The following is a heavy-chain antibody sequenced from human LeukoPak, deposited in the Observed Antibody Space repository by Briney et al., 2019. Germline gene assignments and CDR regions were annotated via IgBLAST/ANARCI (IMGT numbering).Heavy chain of an antibody. Sequence: PGGSLRLSCAASGFTFSDYTMSWVRQAPGEGLEWVARIRNKANRYTTEYAASVKGRFTISRDDSENSLYLQMDSLKTEDTAVYYCARSPLGIAPFDYWGQGTLVTVSS. CDR3: ARSPLGIAPFDY. D-gene: IGHD7-27*01. J-gene: IGHJ4*02. CDR2: IRNKANRYTT. CDR1: GFTFSDYT. V-gene: IGHV3-72*01.